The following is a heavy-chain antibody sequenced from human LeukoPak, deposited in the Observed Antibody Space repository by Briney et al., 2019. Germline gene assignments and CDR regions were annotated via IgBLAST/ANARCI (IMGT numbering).Heavy chain of an antibody. V-gene: IGHV4-34*01. CDR3: ARCVGAYYDFWSGYYPDYYYMDV. CDR2: INHSGST. D-gene: IGHD3-3*01. Sequence: PSGTLSLTCAVYGGSFSGYYWSWIRQPPGKGLEWIGEINHSGSTNYNPSLKSRVTISVDTSNNQFSLKLSSVTAADTAVYYCARCVGAYYDFWSGYYPDYYYMDVWGKGTTVTVSS. J-gene: IGHJ6*03. CDR1: GGSFSGYY.